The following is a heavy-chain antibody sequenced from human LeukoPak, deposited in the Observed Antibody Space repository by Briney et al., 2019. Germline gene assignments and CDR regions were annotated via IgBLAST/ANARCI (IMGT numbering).Heavy chain of an antibody. V-gene: IGHV4-4*07. CDR3: ARGPARRIQLRGANWFDP. CDR1: GASISGYY. CDR2: FYNSGST. J-gene: IGHJ5*02. D-gene: IGHD5-18*01. Sequence: SETLSLTCTVSGASISGYYWSWIRQPAGKGLEWIGRFYNSGSTNYNPSLKSRVTMSLDTSKNHFSLKLNSVTAADTAMYYCARGPARRIQLRGANWFDPWGQGTLVTVSS.